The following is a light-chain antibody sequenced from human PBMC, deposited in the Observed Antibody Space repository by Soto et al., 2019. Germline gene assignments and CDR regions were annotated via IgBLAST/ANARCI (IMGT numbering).Light chain of an antibody. CDR2: DVS. CDR1: SSDVGGYNY. J-gene: IGLJ1*01. V-gene: IGLV2-11*01. CDR3: CSYAGSPRYV. Sequence: QSALTQPRSVSGSPGQSVTISCTGTSSDVGGYNYVSWYQQHPGKDPKVMIYDVSERPSGVPDRFSGSKSGTTASRTISGLQAEYEADYYCCSYAGSPRYVFGTGTKLTVL.